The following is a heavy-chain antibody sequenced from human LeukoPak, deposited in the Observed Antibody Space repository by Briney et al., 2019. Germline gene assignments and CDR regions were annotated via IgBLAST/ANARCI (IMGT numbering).Heavy chain of an antibody. CDR1: GFTFSSYA. V-gene: IGHV3-23*01. CDR2: ISGSGGST. D-gene: IGHD3-3*01. J-gene: IGHJ6*02. Sequence: PGGSLRLSCAASGFTFSSYAMSWVRQAPGKGLEWVSAISGSGGSTYYVDSVKGRFTISRDNSKNTLYLQMNSLRAEDTAVYYCAKVLTYYDFWSGYYGNYYYYYGMDVWGQGTTVTVSS. CDR3: AKVLTYYDFWSGYYGNYYYYYGMDV.